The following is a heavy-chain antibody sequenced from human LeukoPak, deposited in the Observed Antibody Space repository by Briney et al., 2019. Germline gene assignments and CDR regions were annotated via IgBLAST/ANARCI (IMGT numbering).Heavy chain of an antibody. V-gene: IGHV1-69*05. CDR3: ARSSSSGYYPFDY. CDR1: GGTFSSYA. J-gene: IGHJ4*02. D-gene: IGHD3-22*01. CDR2: IIPIFGTA. Sequence: SEKVSCKASGGTFSSYAISWVRQAPGQGLEWMGGIIPIFGTANYAQKFQGRVTITTDESTSTAYMELSSLRSEDTAVYYCARSSSSGYYPFDYWGQGTLVTVSS.